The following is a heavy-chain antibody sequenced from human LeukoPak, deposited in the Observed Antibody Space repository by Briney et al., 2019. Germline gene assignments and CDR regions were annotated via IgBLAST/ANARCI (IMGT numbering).Heavy chain of an antibody. Sequence: GGSLRLSCAASGLTFSSYAMHWVRQAPGKGLEWVAVISYDGSNKYYADSVKGRFTISRDNSKNTLYLQMNSLRAEDTAVYYCARGVCSSTSCYTYYYYGMDVWGQGTTVTVSS. CDR1: GLTFSSYA. CDR3: ARGVCSSTSCYTYYYYGMDV. D-gene: IGHD2-2*02. CDR2: ISYDGSNK. V-gene: IGHV3-30-3*01. J-gene: IGHJ6*02.